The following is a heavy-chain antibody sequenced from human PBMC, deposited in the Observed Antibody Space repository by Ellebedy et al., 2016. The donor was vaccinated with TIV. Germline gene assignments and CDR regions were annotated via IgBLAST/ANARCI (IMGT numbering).Heavy chain of an antibody. D-gene: IGHD3-10*01. CDR2: IYSSGST. CDR3: ARGSGSGSYFAMGDY. Sequence: MPSETLSLTCTVSGGSITHFYWTWIRQSPGKGLEWIGYIYSSGSTNYNPSLKSRVTISVDTPKSQFSLKLSSVTAADTAVYYCARGSGSGSYFAMGDYWGQGTLVTVSS. V-gene: IGHV4-59*01. J-gene: IGHJ4*02. CDR1: GGSITHFY.